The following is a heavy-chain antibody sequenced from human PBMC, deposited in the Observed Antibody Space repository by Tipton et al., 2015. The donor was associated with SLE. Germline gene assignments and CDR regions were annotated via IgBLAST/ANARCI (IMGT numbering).Heavy chain of an antibody. CDR1: GFTFSTYG. CDR2: ISYDGSNK. J-gene: IGHJ5*02. Sequence: SLRLSCAASGFTFSTYGMQWVRQAPGKGLEWVAVISYDGSNKYYADSVKGRFTISRDNSKNTLYLQMNGLRAEDTAVYYCVAFAYYNTWGQGRQVTVSS. V-gene: IGHV3-30*19. D-gene: IGHD3-10*01. CDR3: VAFAYYNT.